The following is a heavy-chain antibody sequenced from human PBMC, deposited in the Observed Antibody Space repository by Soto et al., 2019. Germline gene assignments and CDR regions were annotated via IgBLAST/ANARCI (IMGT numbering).Heavy chain of an antibody. CDR2: VSGGGDGT. CDR3: ARSGYCSTGKCSAFDY. V-gene: IGHV3-23*01. J-gene: IGHJ4*02. D-gene: IGHD2-8*01. Sequence: EVQLLESGGGLLQPGGSLRLSCAASGFTFSSYVMNWVRQAPGEGLEWVSTVSGGGDGTYYAASVKGRCTIARDDSKNTLNLQMNSLRADDTAVYFCARSGYCSTGKCSAFDYWGQGTLVTVSS. CDR1: GFTFSSYV.